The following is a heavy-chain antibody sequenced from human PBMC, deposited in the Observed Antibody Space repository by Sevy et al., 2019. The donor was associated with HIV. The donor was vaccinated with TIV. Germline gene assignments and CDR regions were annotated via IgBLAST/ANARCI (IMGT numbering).Heavy chain of an antibody. Sequence: GSLRLSCAASGFTFDDYGMSWVRQAPGKRLEWVSGINWNGGSTGYADSVKGRFTISRDNAKNSLYLQMNSLRAEDTALYHCARLGTRLAHDAFDISGQGTLVTVSS. D-gene: IGHD3-16*01. CDR2: INWNGGST. CDR3: ARLGTRLAHDAFDI. V-gene: IGHV3-20*01. J-gene: IGHJ3*02. CDR1: GFTFDDYG.